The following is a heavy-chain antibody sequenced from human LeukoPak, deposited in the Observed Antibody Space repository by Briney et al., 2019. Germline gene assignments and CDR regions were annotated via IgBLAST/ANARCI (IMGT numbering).Heavy chain of an antibody. CDR2: IRTKSDGETV. V-gene: IGHV3-15*07. D-gene: IGHD3-16*01. Sequence: PGGSLRLSCAASGFTFSSACLSWVRQAPGKGLEWVGRIRTKSDGETVDYAAPVKVRFTISRDDSKNTLFLQMNSLKTEDTAVYYCATPALGRRLYYYDYWGQGTLVTVSP. CDR3: ATPALGRRLYYYDY. J-gene: IGHJ4*02. CDR1: GFTFSSAC.